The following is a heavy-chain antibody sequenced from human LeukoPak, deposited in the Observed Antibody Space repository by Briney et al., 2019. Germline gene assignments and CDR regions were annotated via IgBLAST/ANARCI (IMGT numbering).Heavy chain of an antibody. CDR2: IYDSGST. CDR3: ASFSKTRGTKYGSGSYSLGY. Sequence: PSETLSLTCTVSGGSISSYYWSWIRQPPGKELEWIGYIYDSGSTNYNPSLKSRVTISMDTSKNQFSLKLSSVTAADTAVYYCASFSKTRGTKYGSGSYSLGYWGQGTLVTVSS. J-gene: IGHJ4*02. V-gene: IGHV4-59*08. D-gene: IGHD3-10*01. CDR1: GGSISSYY.